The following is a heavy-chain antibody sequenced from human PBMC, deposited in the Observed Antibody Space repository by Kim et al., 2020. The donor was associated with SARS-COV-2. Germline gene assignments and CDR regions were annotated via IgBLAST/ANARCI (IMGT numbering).Heavy chain of an antibody. D-gene: IGHD4-17*01. J-gene: IGHJ6*02. Sequence: GGSLRLSCAASGFRFNSHGMHWVRQAPGKGLEWVAVIWYDGTNKYYGDSVKGRFTISRDNSKNTLHLHMNSLRAEDTAVYYCARDGDYGDYEYDYKYGMDVWGQGTTVTVSS. CDR3: ARDGDYGDYEYDYKYGMDV. V-gene: IGHV3-33*01. CDR2: IWYDGTNK. CDR1: GFRFNSHG.